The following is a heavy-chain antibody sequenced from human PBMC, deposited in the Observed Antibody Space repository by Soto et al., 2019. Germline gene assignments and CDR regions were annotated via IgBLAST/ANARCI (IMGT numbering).Heavy chain of an antibody. CDR3: ARVARLGYCSSTSCYDSPRYYYYMDV. Sequence: GSLRLSCAASGFTFSSYWMHWVRQAPGKGLVWVSRINSDGSSTSYADSVKGRFTISRDNAKNTLYLQMNSLRAEDTAVYYCARVARLGYCSSTSCYDSPRYYYYMDVWGKGTTVTVSS. D-gene: IGHD2-2*01. V-gene: IGHV3-74*01. CDR2: INSDGSST. J-gene: IGHJ6*03. CDR1: GFTFSSYW.